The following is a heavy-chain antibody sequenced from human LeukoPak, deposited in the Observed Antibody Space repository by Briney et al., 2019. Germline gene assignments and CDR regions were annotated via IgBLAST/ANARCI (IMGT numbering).Heavy chain of an antibody. J-gene: IGHJ6*03. V-gene: IGHV1-2*02. CDR1: GGTFNSYA. CDR2: INPNSGGT. CDR3: ARDSSSWAGWYYYYYMDV. Sequence: GASVKVSCKASGGTFNSYAISWVRQAPGQGLEWMGWINPNSGGTNYAQKFQGRVTMTRDTSISTAYMELSRLRSDDMAVYYCARDSSSWAGWYYYYYMDVWGKGTTVTISS. D-gene: IGHD6-13*01.